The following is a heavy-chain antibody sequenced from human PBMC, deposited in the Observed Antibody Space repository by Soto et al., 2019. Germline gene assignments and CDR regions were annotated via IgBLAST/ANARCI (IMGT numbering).Heavy chain of an antibody. CDR3: AKDGYCSSTSCYFPFDI. Sequence: GGSLRLSCAASGFTFSSYAMHWVRQAPGKGLEWVAVISYDGSNKYYADSVKGRFTISRDNSKNTLYLQMNSLRAEDTAVYYCAKDGYCSSTSCYFPFDIWGQGTLVTVS. D-gene: IGHD2-2*03. CDR2: ISYDGSNK. J-gene: IGHJ3*02. V-gene: IGHV3-30-3*01. CDR1: GFTFSSYA.